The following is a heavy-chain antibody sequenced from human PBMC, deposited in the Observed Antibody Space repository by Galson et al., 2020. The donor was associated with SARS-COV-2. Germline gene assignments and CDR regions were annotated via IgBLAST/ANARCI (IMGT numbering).Heavy chain of an antibody. CDR1: GFTVSSHY. CDR3: ARDLLNAFDI. Sequence: THSGASLRLSCVASGFTVSSHYMNWVRQAPGKGLEWVSVLHSGGGTYYADSVKGRFTISRDNSKNTLYLQMNSLRAEDTAMYYCARDLLNAFDIWGQGTMVTVSS. V-gene: IGHV3-53*05. J-gene: IGHJ3*02. CDR2: LHSGGGT. D-gene: IGHD2-15*01.